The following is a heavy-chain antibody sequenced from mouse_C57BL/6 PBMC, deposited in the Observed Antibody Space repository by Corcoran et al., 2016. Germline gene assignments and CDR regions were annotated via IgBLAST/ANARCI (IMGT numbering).Heavy chain of an antibody. Sequence: EVQLQQSGPELVKTGASVKISCKASGYTFTDYYMNWVKQSHGKSLEWIGDINPNNGGTSYNQKFKGKATLTVEQSSSTAYMELRSLTSEDSAVYYCARGGYSYYYAMDYWGQGTSVTVSS. CDR1: GYTFTDYY. J-gene: IGHJ4*01. V-gene: IGHV1-26*01. D-gene: IGHD2-3*01. CDR2: INPNNGGT. CDR3: ARGGYSYYYAMDY.